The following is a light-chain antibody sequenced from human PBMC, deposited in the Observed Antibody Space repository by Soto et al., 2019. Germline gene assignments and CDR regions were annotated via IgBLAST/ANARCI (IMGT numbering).Light chain of an antibody. Sequence: DIQMTQSPSSLSASVGDRVTITCRTSQSITNYLNWYQQKPGKAPKLLIYAASTLQSGVPSRFSGSGFGTDFTLTISSLQPGDFASYYCQQTYTSPLYTFGQGTKLEIK. CDR2: AAS. CDR1: QSITNY. CDR3: QQTYTSPLYT. J-gene: IGKJ2*01. V-gene: IGKV1-39*01.